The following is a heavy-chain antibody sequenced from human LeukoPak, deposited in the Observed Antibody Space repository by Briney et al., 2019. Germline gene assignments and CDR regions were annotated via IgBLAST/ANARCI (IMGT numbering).Heavy chain of an antibody. J-gene: IGHJ5*02. CDR3: ARYDSTVNWFDP. D-gene: IGHD3-22*01. CDR2: INPNSGGT. Sequence: ASVKVSRKASGYTFTGYYIHWVRQAPGQGLEWMGWINPNSGGTNYAQRFQGRVTVTRDTSISTAYMELSRLRSDDTAFYYCARYDSTVNWFDPWGQGTLVTVSS. CDR1: GYTFTGYY. V-gene: IGHV1-2*02.